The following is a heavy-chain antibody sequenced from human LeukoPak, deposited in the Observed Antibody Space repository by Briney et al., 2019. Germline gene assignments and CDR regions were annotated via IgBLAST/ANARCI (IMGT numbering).Heavy chain of an antibody. CDR1: GYTFTGYY. CDR3: ARNFYDILTGYYEDYFDY. CDR2: INPNSGGT. Sequence: ASVKVSCKASGYTFTGYYMHWVRQAPGQGLEWMGWINPNSGGTNYAQKFQGRVTMTRDTSISTAYMELSRLRSDDTAVYYCARNFYDILTGYYEDYFDYWGQGTLVTVSS. D-gene: IGHD3-9*01. J-gene: IGHJ4*02. V-gene: IGHV1-2*02.